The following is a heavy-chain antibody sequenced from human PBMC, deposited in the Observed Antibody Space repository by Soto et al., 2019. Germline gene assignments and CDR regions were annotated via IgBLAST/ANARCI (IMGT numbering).Heavy chain of an antibody. Sequence: QVQVVESGGGLVKPGGSLRLSCAASGFSFSDSYMSWVRQAPGKGLEWVAYISGSSGYTGYADSVKGRFTISRDNAKNSLYLQMNSVRVEDTAVYYCARDRGGYGPPDVWGQGTTVTVSS. CDR1: GFSFSDSY. D-gene: IGHD3-10*01. V-gene: IGHV3-11*06. CDR3: ARDRGGYGPPDV. CDR2: ISGSSGYT. J-gene: IGHJ6*02.